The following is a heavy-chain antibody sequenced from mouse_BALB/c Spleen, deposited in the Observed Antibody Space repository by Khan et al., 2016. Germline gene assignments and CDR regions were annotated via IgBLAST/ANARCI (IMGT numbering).Heavy chain of an antibody. Sequence: QVQLQQPGAELVKPGASVKLSCKASGYTFTSYYMYWVKQRPGQGLEWIGGINPSNGGTNFNEKFKSKATLTVDKSSSTAYMQLSSLTSEDSAVYYCTRKTTADYFDYWGQGTTLTVSS. D-gene: IGHD1-2*01. CDR1: GYTFTSYY. CDR3: TRKTTADYFDY. CDR2: INPSNGGT. J-gene: IGHJ2*01. V-gene: IGHV1S81*02.